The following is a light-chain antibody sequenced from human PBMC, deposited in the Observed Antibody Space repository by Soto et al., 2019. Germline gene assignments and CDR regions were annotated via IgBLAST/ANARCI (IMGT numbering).Light chain of an antibody. Sequence: EIVMTQSPATLSVSPGERATLSCRASQSVSSNLAWYQQKPGQAPRLLIYVASTMATGITARFSGSGSGTEFTLTISSLQSEDFEVYYCQQYNNWPPWTFGQGTKVEIK. CDR1: QSVSSN. CDR3: QQYNNWPPWT. V-gene: IGKV3-15*01. CDR2: VAS. J-gene: IGKJ1*01.